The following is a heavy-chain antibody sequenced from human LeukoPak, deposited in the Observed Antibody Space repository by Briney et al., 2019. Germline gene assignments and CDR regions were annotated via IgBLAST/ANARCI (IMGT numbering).Heavy chain of an antibody. V-gene: IGHV1-18*01. J-gene: IGHJ4*02. CDR3: ARTRLYIGSHPLDY. CDR2: ISAYNGNT. Sequence: ASVKVSCKASGYTFTSYGISWVRQAPGQGLEWMGWISAYNGNTNYAQKLQGRVTMTTDTSTSTAYMELRSLRSDDTAVYYCARTRLYIGSHPLDYWGQGTLVTVSS. CDR1: GYTFTSYG. D-gene: IGHD1-26*01.